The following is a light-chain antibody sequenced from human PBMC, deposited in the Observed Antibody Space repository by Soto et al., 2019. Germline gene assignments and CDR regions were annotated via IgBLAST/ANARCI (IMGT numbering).Light chain of an antibody. Sequence: EIVLTQSPATLSLSPGERATLSCRASQSVSSYLAWYQQTPGQAPRLLIYGASTRATGIPARFSGSGSGTEFTLTISSLQSEDFAVYYCQQYNNWPTWTFGQGTKVDIK. V-gene: IGKV3-15*01. CDR1: QSVSSY. CDR2: GAS. CDR3: QQYNNWPTWT. J-gene: IGKJ1*01.